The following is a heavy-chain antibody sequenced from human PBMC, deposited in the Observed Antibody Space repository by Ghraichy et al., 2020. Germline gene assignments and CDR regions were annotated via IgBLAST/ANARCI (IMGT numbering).Heavy chain of an antibody. CDR1: GDSISSYY. CDR2: IYYSGST. CDR3: ARDRYASGGDWGYFDL. Sequence: SETLSLTCSVSGDSISSYYWNWIRQPPGKGLEWIGYIYYSGSTNYNPSLRTRVTISVDTSKNQFSLKLNTVTAADTAVYYCARDRYASGGDWGYFDLWARSTLFTFSS. V-gene: IGHV4-59*01. D-gene: IGHD2-21*01. J-gene: IGHJ2*01.